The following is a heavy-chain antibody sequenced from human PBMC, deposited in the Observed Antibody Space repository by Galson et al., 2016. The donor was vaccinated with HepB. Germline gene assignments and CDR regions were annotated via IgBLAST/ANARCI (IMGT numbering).Heavy chain of an antibody. Sequence: SGYTFTSYYIHWVRQAPGRGLEWMGIINPSGGGTRYAQKFQGRVTMTRDTSTSTVYMHLNGLRFEDTAVYFCARSDYNNYQGVDYWGQGSLVTVSS. CDR1: GYTFTSYY. CDR2: INPSGGGT. J-gene: IGHJ4*02. D-gene: IGHD4-11*01. V-gene: IGHV1-46*01. CDR3: ARSDYNNYQGVDY.